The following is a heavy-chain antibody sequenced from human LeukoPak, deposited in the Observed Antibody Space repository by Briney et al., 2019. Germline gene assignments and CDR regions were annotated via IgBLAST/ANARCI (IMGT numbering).Heavy chain of an antibody. CDR3: ALTTIFNYYYYYGMDV. J-gene: IGHJ6*02. CDR1: GFSFDDYA. Sequence: GTSLRLSCAASGFSFDDYAMHWVRQAPGKGLEWMAVIWYDGSNKYYADSVKGRFTISRDNSKNTLYLQMNSLRAEDTAVYYCALTTIFNYYYYYGMDVWGQGTTVTVSS. CDR2: IWYDGSNK. D-gene: IGHD4-11*01. V-gene: IGHV3-33*08.